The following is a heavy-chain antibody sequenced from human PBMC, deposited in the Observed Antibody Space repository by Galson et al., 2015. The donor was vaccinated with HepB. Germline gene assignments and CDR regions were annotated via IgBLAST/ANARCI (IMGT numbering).Heavy chain of an antibody. V-gene: IGHV7-4-1*02. J-gene: IGHJ5*02. D-gene: IGHD3-10*01. CDR3: ARTPFYASGGYSNAWFDP. CDR2: INTNTGNP. CDR1: GYIFTNYA. Sequence: SVKVSCKASGYIFTNYAMNWVRQAPGQGLEWMGWINTNTGNPTYAQGFAGRFVFSLDTSVSTAYLQISRLKAEDTALYYCARTPFYASGGYSNAWFDPWGQGTLVTVSS.